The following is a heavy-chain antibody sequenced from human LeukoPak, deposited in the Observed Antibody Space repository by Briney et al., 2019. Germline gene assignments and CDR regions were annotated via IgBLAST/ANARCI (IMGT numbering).Heavy chain of an antibody. D-gene: IGHD3-10*01. CDR3: AREGFSGYYGSGSYYNDLSLRY. Sequence: SQTLSLTCAISGDSVSSNSAAWNWIRQSPSRGLEWLGRTYYRSKWYNDYAVSVKSRITINPDTSKNQFSLQLNSVTPEDTAVYYCAREGFSGYYGSGSYYNDLSLRYWGQGTLVTVSS. CDR2: TYYRSKWYN. V-gene: IGHV6-1*01. J-gene: IGHJ4*02. CDR1: GDSVSSNSAA.